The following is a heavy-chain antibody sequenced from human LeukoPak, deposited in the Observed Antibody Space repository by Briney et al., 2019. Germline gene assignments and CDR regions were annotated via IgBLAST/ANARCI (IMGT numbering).Heavy chain of an antibody. CDR2: INPNSGGT. J-gene: IGHJ4*02. V-gene: IGHV1-2*04. Sequence: ASVKVSCTASGYTFTGYYMHWVRQAPGQGLEWMGWINPNSGGTNYAQKFQGWVTMTRDTSISTAYMELSRLRSDDTAVYYCARERIVGATSGDYWGQGTLVTVSS. CDR3: ARERIVGATSGDY. CDR1: GYTFTGYY. D-gene: IGHD1-26*01.